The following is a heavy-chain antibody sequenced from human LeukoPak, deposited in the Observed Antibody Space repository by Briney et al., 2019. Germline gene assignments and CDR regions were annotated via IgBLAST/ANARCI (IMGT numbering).Heavy chain of an antibody. CDR3: ARHPLRKQRNWFDP. J-gene: IGHJ5*02. CDR1: GGPITTYY. D-gene: IGHD4-17*01. Sequence: SETLSLTCTVSGGPITTYYLSWLRQSAGMGLEWIGRISGSGVITYNPSLTSRVILSLGTSNNHFSLKLISVTAADTAVYYCARHPLRKQRNWFDPWGQGTLVTVSS. CDR2: ISGSGVI. V-gene: IGHV4-4*07.